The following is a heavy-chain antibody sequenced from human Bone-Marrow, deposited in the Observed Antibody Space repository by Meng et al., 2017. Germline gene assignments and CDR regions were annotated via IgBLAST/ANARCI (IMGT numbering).Heavy chain of an antibody. D-gene: IGHD3-3*01. CDR2: MNPNSGNT. CDR1: GGTFSSYA. CDR3: ARMRSGYDIEY. Sequence: QVQLVQSGAGVKKPGSSVKVSCKASGGTFSSYAISWVRQAPGQGLEWMGWMNPNSGNTGYAQKFQGRVTMTRSTSTSTAHMELSSLRSEDTAVYYCARMRSGYDIEYWGQGTLVTVSS. V-gene: IGHV1-8*02. J-gene: IGHJ4*02.